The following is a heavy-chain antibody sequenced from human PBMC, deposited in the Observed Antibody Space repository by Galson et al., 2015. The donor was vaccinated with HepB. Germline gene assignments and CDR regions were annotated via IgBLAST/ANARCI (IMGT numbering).Heavy chain of an antibody. CDR3: AKILSEASYYDILTGYNLSGDFDY. V-gene: IGHV3-30*18. CDR2: ISYDGSNK. Sequence: SLRLSCAASGFTFSSYGMHWVRQAPGKGLEWVAVISYDGSNKYYADSVKGRFTISRDNSKNTLYLQMNSLRAEDTAVYYCAKILSEASYYDILTGYNLSGDFDYWGQGTLVTVSS. D-gene: IGHD3-9*01. CDR1: GFTFSSYG. J-gene: IGHJ4*02.